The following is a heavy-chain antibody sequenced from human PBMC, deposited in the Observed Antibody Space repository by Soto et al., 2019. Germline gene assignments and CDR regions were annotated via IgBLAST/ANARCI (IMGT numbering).Heavy chain of an antibody. CDR2: IYYSGST. CDR3: ARASYYYDRSGAYNWFDP. D-gene: IGHD3-22*01. CDR1: GGSISSYY. Sequence: SETLSLTCTVSGGSISSYYWSWIRQPPGKGLEWIGYIYYSGSTNYNPSLKSRVTISVDTSKNQFSLKLSSVTAADTAVYYCARASYYYDRSGAYNWFDPWGQGTLVNVSS. V-gene: IGHV4-59*01. J-gene: IGHJ5*02.